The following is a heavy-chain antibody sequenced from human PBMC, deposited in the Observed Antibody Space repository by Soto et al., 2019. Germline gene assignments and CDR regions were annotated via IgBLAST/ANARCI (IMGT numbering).Heavy chain of an antibody. V-gene: IGHV1-2*04. CDR1: GYTFTGYY. D-gene: IGHD6-13*01. CDR2: INPNSGGT. Sequence: ASVKVSCKASGYTFTGYYMHWVRQAPGQGLEWMGWINPNSGGTNYAQKFQGWVTMTRDTSISTAYMELSRLRSDDTAVYYCARGPIAAALVPNYYYGMDVWGQGTTVTSP. J-gene: IGHJ6*02. CDR3: ARGPIAAALVPNYYYGMDV.